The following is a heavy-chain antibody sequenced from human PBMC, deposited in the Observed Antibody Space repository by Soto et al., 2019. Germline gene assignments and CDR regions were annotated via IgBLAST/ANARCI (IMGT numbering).Heavy chain of an antibody. CDR2: ISYDGSNK. D-gene: IGHD2-2*01. V-gene: IGHV3-30-3*01. Sequence: QVQLVESGGGVVQPGRSLRLSCAASGFTFSSYAMHWVRQAPGKGLEWVAVISYDGSNKYYADSVKGRFTISRDNSKNTLYLQMNSLRAEDTAVYYCARGFEGYCSSTSCYYQGSYFDYWGQGTLVTVSS. CDR1: GFTFSSYA. CDR3: ARGFEGYCSSTSCYYQGSYFDY. J-gene: IGHJ4*02.